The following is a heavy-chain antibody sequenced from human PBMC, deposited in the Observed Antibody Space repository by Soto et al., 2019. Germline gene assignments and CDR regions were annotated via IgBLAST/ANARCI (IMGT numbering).Heavy chain of an antibody. CDR1: GYTFTSYA. Sequence: SVKVSCKASGYTFTSYAMHWVRQAPGQRLEWMGWINAGNGNTKYSQKFQGRVTITRDTSASTAYMELSSLRSEDTAVYYCAIDGKTQNHSGRSRYFDYWGQGTLVTVSS. CDR2: INAGNGNT. J-gene: IGHJ4*02. D-gene: IGHD1-26*01. CDR3: AIDGKTQNHSGRSRYFDY. V-gene: IGHV1-3*01.